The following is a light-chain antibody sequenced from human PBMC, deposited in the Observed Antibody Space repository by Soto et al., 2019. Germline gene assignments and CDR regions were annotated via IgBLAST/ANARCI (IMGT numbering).Light chain of an antibody. CDR2: GAS. Sequence: EIVLTQSPCTLSLSPGERATLSCRASQSVSSSYLAWYQQKPGQAPRLLIYGASSRATGIPDRFSGSGSGTDFTLTISRLEPEDFAVYYCQQYGSSPRTFGQGTKWIS. J-gene: IGKJ1*01. CDR3: QQYGSSPRT. V-gene: IGKV3-20*01. CDR1: QSVSSSY.